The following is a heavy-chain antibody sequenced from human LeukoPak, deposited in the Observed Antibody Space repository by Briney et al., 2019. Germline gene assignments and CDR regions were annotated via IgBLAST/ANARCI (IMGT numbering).Heavy chain of an antibody. J-gene: IGHJ4*02. D-gene: IGHD3-16*01. CDR3: ARDGGGYFDY. CDR2: ISTSSNYI. V-gene: IGHV3-21*01. Sequence: PGGSLRLSCAASGFIFSTYSMNWVRQAPGKGLEWVSFISTSSNYIYYADSVKGRFTISRDNAENSLYLQMNNLRAEDTAVYYCARDGGGYFDYWGQGTLVTVSS. CDR1: GFIFSTYS.